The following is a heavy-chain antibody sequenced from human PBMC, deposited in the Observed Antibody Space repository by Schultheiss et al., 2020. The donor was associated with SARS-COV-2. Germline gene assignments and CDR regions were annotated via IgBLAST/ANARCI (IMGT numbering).Heavy chain of an antibody. CDR2: IYYSGST. Sequence: SETLSLTCTVSGGSISSYYWSWIRQPPGKGLEWIGSIYYSGSTYYNPSLKSRVTISVDKSKNQFSLKLSSVTAADTAVYYCARERISAAAVTWGQGTLVTVSS. J-gene: IGHJ5*02. V-gene: IGHV4-39*07. CDR1: GGSISSYY. CDR3: ARERISAAAVT. D-gene: IGHD6-13*01.